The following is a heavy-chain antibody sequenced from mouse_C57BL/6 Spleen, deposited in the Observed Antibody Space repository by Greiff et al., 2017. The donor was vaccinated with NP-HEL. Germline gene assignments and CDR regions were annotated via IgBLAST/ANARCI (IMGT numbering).Heavy chain of an antibody. D-gene: IGHD6-1*01. V-gene: IGHV1-7*01. J-gene: IGHJ4*01. Sequence: VQLQQSGAELAKPGASVKLSCKASGYTFTSYWMHWVKQRPGQGLEWIGYINPSSGYTKYNQKFKDKATLTAEKSSSTAYMQLSSLTYEDSAVYYCARGSYARDYYAVDYWGQGTSVTVSS. CDR3: ARGSYARDYYAVDY. CDR2: INPSSGYT. CDR1: GYTFTSYW.